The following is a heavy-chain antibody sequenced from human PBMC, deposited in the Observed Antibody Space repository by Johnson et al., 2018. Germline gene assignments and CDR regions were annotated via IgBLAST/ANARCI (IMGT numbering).Heavy chain of an antibody. V-gene: IGHV3-30*18. J-gene: IGHJ1*01. CDR2: ISYDGSNK. CDR1: GFTFSSYG. D-gene: IGHD2/OR15-2a*01. CDR3: AKEGVMKMGYYGPVKK. Sequence: QVQLVESGGGVVQPGRSLRLSCAASGFTFSSYGMHWVRQAPGKGLEWVAVISYDGSNKYYADSVKGRVPISRDNSKNTLYLQMNSLRAGETAVDYGAKEGVMKMGYYGPVKKWGPGTLGTVSA.